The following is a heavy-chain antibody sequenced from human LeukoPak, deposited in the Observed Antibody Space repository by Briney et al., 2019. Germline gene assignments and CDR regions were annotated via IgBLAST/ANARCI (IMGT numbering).Heavy chain of an antibody. J-gene: IGHJ5*02. CDR2: ISSSSSYI. D-gene: IGHD5-18*01. Sequence: GGSLRLSCAASEFTFSRYSMNWVRQAPGKGLEWVSSISSSSSYIYYADSVKGRFTISRDNAKNSLYLQLNSLRAEDTAVYYCATYRQVMLPFEAWGQGTLVTVSS. V-gene: IGHV3-21*01. CDR1: EFTFSRYS. CDR3: ATYRQVMLPFEA.